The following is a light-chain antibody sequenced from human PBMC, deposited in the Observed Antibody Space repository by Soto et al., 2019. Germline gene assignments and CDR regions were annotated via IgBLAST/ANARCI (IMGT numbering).Light chain of an antibody. CDR2: AAS. CDR3: QQLNGYPIT. J-gene: IGKJ3*01. V-gene: IGKV1-9*01. CDR1: QDIRTH. Sequence: DIQLTQSPSFLSASIGDRVTITCRASQDIRTHLSWYQQKPGKAPDLLIYAASTLQRGVPSRFSGSGSGTEFTLTISSLKPEDFATYYCQQLNGYPITFGPGTKVD.